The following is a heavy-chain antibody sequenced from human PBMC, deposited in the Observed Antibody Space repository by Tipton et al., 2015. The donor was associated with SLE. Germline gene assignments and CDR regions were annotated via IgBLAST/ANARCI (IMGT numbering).Heavy chain of an antibody. CDR2: VGTTDDT. CDR3: ARALLDAVPGPSGMDV. D-gene: IGHD6-19*01. Sequence: GSLRLSCAAFGFTFSRYDMHWVRQATGRGLEWVSAVGTTDDTYYSGSVKGRFTISRDDAMNSLFLQMNNLRAGDTAVYYCARALLDAVPGPSGMDVWGQGTTVTVSS. CDR1: GFTFSRYD. V-gene: IGHV3-13*01. J-gene: IGHJ6*02.